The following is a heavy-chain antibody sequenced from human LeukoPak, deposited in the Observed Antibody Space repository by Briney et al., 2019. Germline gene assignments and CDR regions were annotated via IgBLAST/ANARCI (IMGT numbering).Heavy chain of an antibody. V-gene: IGHV3-23*01. CDR2: ISGSGYYS. CDR3: AKGGPTGSNYFDF. Sequence: GGSLRLSCAASEGTFDNYAMNWVRKAPGKGLEWVSVISGSGYYSYYADSVKGRFTVSRDNSKTTLYLQMNSLRADDTAVYYCAKGGPTGSNYFDFWGQGTLVTVSS. D-gene: IGHD1-26*01. CDR1: EGTFDNYA. J-gene: IGHJ4*02.